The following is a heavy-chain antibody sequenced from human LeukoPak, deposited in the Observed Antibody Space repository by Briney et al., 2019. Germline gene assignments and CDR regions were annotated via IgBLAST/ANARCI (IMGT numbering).Heavy chain of an antibody. J-gene: IGHJ4*02. Sequence: EASVKVSCXASGYTFTSYGISWVRQAPGQGLEWMGWISAYNGNTNYAQKLQGRVTMTTDTSTSTAYMELRSLRSDDAAVYYCARLRGYGDYFDYWGQGTLVTVSS. CDR3: ARLRGYGDYFDY. CDR1: GYTFTSYG. V-gene: IGHV1-18*01. D-gene: IGHD4-17*01. CDR2: ISAYNGNT.